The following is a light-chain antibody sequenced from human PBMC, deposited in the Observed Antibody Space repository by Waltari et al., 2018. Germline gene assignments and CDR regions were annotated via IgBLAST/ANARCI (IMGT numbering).Light chain of an antibody. J-gene: IGKJ2*01. CDR1: QSVVTY. CDR2: DAS. CDR3: QQRSSWTPHT. V-gene: IGKV3-11*01. Sequence: VLTHSPATLSFSRGETATLPCRSSQSVVTYFAWYRQKPAQAPRLLIYDASNRATGIPVRFRGSRSGTDFTLTISSLEPEDFALYYCQQRSSWTPHTFGQGARLEIK.